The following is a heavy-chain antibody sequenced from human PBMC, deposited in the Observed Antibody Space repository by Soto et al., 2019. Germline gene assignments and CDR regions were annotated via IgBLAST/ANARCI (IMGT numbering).Heavy chain of an antibody. V-gene: IGHV3-11*01. CDR3: AKVGYYGSGPPKGGPYYFDY. D-gene: IGHD3-10*01. CDR1: GFTFSDYY. Sequence: PGGSLRLSCAASGFTFSDYYMNWIRQAPGQGLEWLSFINPRGETRYIADSIRGRFTFPRDNSKNTLYLQMNSLRAEDTAVYYWAKVGYYGSGPPKGGPYYFDYWGQGTLVTVSS. CDR2: INPRGETR. J-gene: IGHJ4*02.